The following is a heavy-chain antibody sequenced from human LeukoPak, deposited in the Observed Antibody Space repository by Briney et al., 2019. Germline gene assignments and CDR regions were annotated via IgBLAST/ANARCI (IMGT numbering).Heavy chain of an antibody. CDR2: IVHSGNT. V-gene: IGHV4-34*12. J-gene: IGHJ3*02. Sequence: SETLSLTCAVYGGSFSGYYWSWIRQPPGKGLEWIGEIVHSGNTKYNPSLKSRVTISVDTSKNQFSLNLTSVTAADTAVYYCARFGSSTWYKGAFDIWGQGTKVTVAS. D-gene: IGHD1-1*01. CDR1: GGSFSGYY. CDR3: ARFGSSTWYKGAFDI.